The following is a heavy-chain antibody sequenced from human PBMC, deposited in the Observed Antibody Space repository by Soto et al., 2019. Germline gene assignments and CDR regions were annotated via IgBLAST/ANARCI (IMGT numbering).Heavy chain of an antibody. J-gene: IGHJ4*02. CDR1: GFTFSSYA. D-gene: IGHD6-19*01. CDR2: ISGSGGST. Sequence: GGSLRLSCAASGFTFSSYAMSWVRQAPGKGLEWVSAISGSGGSTYYADSVKGRFTISRDNSKNTLYLQMNSPRAEDTAVYYCAKLRGWHGGYFDYWGQGTLVTVSS. CDR3: AKLRGWHGGYFDY. V-gene: IGHV3-23*01.